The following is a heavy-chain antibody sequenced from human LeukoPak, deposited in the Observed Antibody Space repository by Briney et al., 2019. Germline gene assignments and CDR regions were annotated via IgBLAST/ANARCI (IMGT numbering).Heavy chain of an antibody. CDR3: ARQLIGSNTPLDF. J-gene: IGHJ4*02. CDR2: VYYSGST. V-gene: IGHV4-59*08. CDR1: GGSISSHY. D-gene: IGHD2-2*02. Sequence: SETLSLTCTVSGGSISSHYWSWIRQPPGKGLEWIGCVYYSGSTIYNPSLKSRITISVDTSKNQFSLQLSSVTAADTAMYFCARQLIGSNTPLDFWGQGTLVTVSS.